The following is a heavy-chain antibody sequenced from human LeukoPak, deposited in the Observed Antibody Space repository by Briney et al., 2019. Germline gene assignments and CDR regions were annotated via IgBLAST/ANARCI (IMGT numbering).Heavy chain of an antibody. Sequence: GGSLRLSCAASGFIFSDYYMSWIRQAPGKGLEWVSYISTSSGYTNYADSVKGRSTISRDNAKSSLYLQMHSLRAEDTAVYYCARAGYSTGWPIDYWGQGTLVTVSS. J-gene: IGHJ4*02. CDR1: GFIFSDYY. D-gene: IGHD6-25*01. CDR3: ARAGYSTGWPIDY. V-gene: IGHV3-11*06. CDR2: ISTSSGYT.